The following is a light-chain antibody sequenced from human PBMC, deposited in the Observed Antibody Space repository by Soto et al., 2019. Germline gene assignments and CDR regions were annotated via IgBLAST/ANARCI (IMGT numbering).Light chain of an antibody. V-gene: IGKV1D-16*01. CDR3: QQYNIYPLT. Sequence: DVPMTQSPSSLYASVGDRVTITCRASQDINSYLAGYQQKPGNAPKSLIYAASSLQTGVPSRFSGSESGTDFTLTISNLQPEDSATYYCQQYNIYPLTFGGGTKVEIK. CDR2: AAS. CDR1: QDINSY. J-gene: IGKJ4*01.